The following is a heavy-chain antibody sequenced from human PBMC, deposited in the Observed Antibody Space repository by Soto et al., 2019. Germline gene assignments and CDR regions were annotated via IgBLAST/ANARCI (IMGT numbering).Heavy chain of an antibody. CDR2: ISAYNGNT. Sequence: ASVKVSCKASGYTFTIYVISWVRQAPGQGLEWMGWISAYNGNTNYAQKLKGRVTMTTDTSTSTGYMELRSLRSDDMAVYYCATGTRRDLSTPYFDYWGQGTLVTVSS. J-gene: IGHJ4*02. CDR1: GYTFTIYV. CDR3: ATGTRRDLSTPYFDY. V-gene: IGHV1-18*03. D-gene: IGHD4-17*01.